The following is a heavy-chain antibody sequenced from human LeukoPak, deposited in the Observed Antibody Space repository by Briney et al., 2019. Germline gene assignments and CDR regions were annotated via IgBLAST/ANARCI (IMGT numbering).Heavy chain of an antibody. V-gene: IGHV3-48*01. Sequence: PGGSLRLSCAASGFTFSSYSMNWVRQAPGKRLEWVSYISSSSSTIYYADSVKGRFTISRDNAKNSLYLQMNSLRAEDTAVYYCARDGQRWLQFYFDYWGQGTLVTVSS. D-gene: IGHD5-24*01. J-gene: IGHJ4*02. CDR3: ARDGQRWLQFYFDY. CDR1: GFTFSSYS. CDR2: ISSSSSTI.